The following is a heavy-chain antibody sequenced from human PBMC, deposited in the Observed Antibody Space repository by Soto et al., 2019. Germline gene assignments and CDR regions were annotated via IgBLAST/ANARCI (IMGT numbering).Heavy chain of an antibody. CDR1: GFTFSNSV. Sequence: PGGSLRLSCAASGFTFSNSVMHWVRQAPGKGLEWVTVISYDGSNKYYADSVKGRFTISRDNSKSTLYLQMNSLRAEDTAVYYCARAGGSNKFYYYYYGMDVWGQGTTVTVSS. CDR3: ARAGGSNKFYYYYYGMDV. CDR2: ISYDGSNK. J-gene: IGHJ6*02. D-gene: IGHD6-13*01. V-gene: IGHV3-30-3*01.